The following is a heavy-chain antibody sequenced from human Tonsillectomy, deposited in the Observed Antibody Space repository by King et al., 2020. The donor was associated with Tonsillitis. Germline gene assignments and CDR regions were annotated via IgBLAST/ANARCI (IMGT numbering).Heavy chain of an antibody. CDR1: GFTFSSYA. Sequence: VQLVESGGGVVQPGRSLRLSCAASGFTFSSYAMHWVRQAPGKGLEWVAVITYGGSNKYYADSVKGRFTITRDNSKNTLCLQMNSLRVEDTAVYYCARDCYGSVQHYWYFDLWGRGTLVTVSS. J-gene: IGHJ2*01. CDR2: ITYGGSNK. CDR3: ARDCYGSVQHYWYFDL. D-gene: IGHD3-10*01. V-gene: IGHV3-30-3*01.